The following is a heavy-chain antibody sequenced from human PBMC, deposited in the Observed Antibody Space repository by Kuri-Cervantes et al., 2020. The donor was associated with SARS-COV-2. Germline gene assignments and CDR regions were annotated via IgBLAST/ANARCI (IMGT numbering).Heavy chain of an antibody. J-gene: IGHJ3*02. Sequence: PQTMSPTCTVAGGSISRHYWSWNRQPPGKGLEWIGYIYYGGSTNYNPSLKTRVTISIDTSKTQFSLMHSSMTAADTAVYYCASQVTIFGVEYDAFDIWGQGTTVTVSS. CDR2: IYYGGST. CDR1: GGSISRHY. CDR3: ASQVTIFGVEYDAFDI. V-gene: IGHV4-59*11. D-gene: IGHD3-3*01.